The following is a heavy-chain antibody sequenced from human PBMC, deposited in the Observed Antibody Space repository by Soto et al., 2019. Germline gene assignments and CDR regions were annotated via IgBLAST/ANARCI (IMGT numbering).Heavy chain of an antibody. CDR3: ARAGVGATYYYYYYGMDV. CDR1: GGSISSYY. D-gene: IGHD1-26*01. V-gene: IGHV4-59*01. Sequence: SQTLSLTCTVAGGSISSYYWSWIRQPPGEGLEWMGYIYYSGRTNYNPSLKSRVTISVDTSTNQFSRKLSSVTAADTAVYYCARAGVGATYYYYYYGMDVRGQGTTVTVSS. J-gene: IGHJ6*02. CDR2: IYYSGRT.